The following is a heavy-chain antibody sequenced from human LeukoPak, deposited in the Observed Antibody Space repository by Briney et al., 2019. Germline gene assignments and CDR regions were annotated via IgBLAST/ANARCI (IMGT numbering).Heavy chain of an antibody. CDR3: ARKGGSLVRGVIMDAFDM. D-gene: IGHD3-10*01. V-gene: IGHV3-7*05. Sequence: GGSLRLSCAASGFTFSRYWMSWVRQAPEKGLEWVANIKQDGSEKYYVDSVKGRFTISRDNAENLQYLQMNSLRAEDTAVYYCARKGGSLVRGVIMDAFDMWGQGTMVTVSS. J-gene: IGHJ3*02. CDR2: IKQDGSEK. CDR1: GFTFSRYW.